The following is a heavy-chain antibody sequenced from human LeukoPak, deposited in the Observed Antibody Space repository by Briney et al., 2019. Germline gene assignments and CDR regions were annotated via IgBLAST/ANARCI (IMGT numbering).Heavy chain of an antibody. CDR3: ARLGYGSGSYSNRLDY. V-gene: IGHV1-69*05. Sequence: SVKVSCKASGGTFSSYAISWVRQAPGQGLEWMGGIIPIFGTANYAQKFQGRVTITTDGSTSTAYMELSSLRSEDTAVYYCARLGYGSGSYSNRLDYWGQGTLVTVSS. D-gene: IGHD3-10*01. CDR2: IIPIFGTA. CDR1: GGTFSSYA. J-gene: IGHJ4*02.